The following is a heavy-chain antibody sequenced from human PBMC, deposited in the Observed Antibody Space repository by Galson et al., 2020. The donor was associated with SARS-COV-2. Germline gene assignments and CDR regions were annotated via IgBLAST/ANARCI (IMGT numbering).Heavy chain of an antibody. D-gene: IGHD1-1*01. CDR1: GFTFRSYA. V-gene: IGHV3-30*04. CDR2: ISYDGSNK. CDR3: ATDGPLENFPVMDYYYAMDV. J-gene: IGHJ6*02. Sequence: GGSLRLSCADSGFTFRSYAMHWVRQAPGKGLEWVAVISYDGSNKYYADSVKGRFTISRDNSKNTLYLQMNSLRPEDTAIYYCATDGPLENFPVMDYYYAMDVWGQGTTVTVSS.